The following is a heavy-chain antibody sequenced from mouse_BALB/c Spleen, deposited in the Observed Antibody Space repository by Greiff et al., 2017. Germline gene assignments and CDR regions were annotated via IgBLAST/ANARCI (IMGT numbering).Heavy chain of an antibody. J-gene: IGHJ4*01. CDR2: INPSNGRT. CDR3: ARSMITSAMDY. V-gene: IGHV1S81*02. CDR1: GYTFTSYW. D-gene: IGHD2-4*01. Sequence: QVQLKQPGAELVKPGASVKLSCKASGYTFTSYWMHWVKQRPGQGLEWIGEINPSNGRTNYNEKFKSKATLTVDKSSSTAYMQLSSLTSEDSAVYYCARSMITSAMDYWGQGTSVTVSS.